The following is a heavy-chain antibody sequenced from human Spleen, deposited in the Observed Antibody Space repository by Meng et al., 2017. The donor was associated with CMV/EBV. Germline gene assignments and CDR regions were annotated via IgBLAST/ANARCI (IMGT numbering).Heavy chain of an antibody. V-gene: IGHV1-69*05. D-gene: IGHD2-2*02. J-gene: IGHJ6*02. CDR1: GGTFSSYA. CDR3: ARGLGYCSSTSCYTSYYYYGMDV. Sequence: SVKVSCKASGGTFSSYAISWVRQAPGQGLEWMGGIIPIFGTANYAQKFQGRVTITTDESTSTAYMELSSLRSEDTAVYYCARGLGYCSSTSCYTSYYYYGMDVWGQGTTVTVSS. CDR2: IIPIFGTA.